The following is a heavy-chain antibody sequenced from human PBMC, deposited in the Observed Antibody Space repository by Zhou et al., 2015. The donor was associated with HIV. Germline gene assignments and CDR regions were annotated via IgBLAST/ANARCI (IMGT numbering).Heavy chain of an antibody. CDR1: GGTFSSYA. V-gene: IGHV1-69*01. Sequence: QVQLVQSGAEVKKPGSSVKVSCKASGGTFSSYAISWVRQAPGQGLEWMGGIIPIFGTANYAQKFQGRVTITADESTSTAYMELSSLRSEDTAVYYCARHTDHSYDILTGYYTDYYYYYMDVWGKGTTVTVSS. D-gene: IGHD3-9*01. J-gene: IGHJ6*03. CDR3: ARHTDHSYDILTGYYTDYYYYYMDV. CDR2: IIPIFGTA.